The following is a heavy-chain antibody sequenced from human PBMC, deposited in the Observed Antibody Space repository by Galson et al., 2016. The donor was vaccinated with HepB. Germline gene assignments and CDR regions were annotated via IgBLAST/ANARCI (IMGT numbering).Heavy chain of an antibody. CDR3: ARDQAGYSSDWYVGGFDH. CDR2: IYHGGTT. Sequence: SETLSLTCPVSGGSISSSNWWSWVRQPPGKGLEWIGEIYHGGTTNYNPSLKSRITISVDQSKNQFSLRLSSVTAADTAVYYCARDQAGYSSDWYVGGFDHWGQGTLVTVSS. CDR1: GGSISSSNW. J-gene: IGHJ4*02. V-gene: IGHV4-4*02. D-gene: IGHD6-19*01.